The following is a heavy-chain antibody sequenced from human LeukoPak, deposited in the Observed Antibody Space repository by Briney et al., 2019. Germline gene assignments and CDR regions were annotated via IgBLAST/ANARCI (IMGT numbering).Heavy chain of an antibody. Sequence: SETLSLPCSVSGGSFSGYYWSWIRQPPGKGLEWIGEINHSGSTNYNPSLNSRVNISVDTSKNQFSLKLSSGTAADTAVYYCGRGNGPVVVPAAMRAAFDIWGQGTMVTVSS. V-gene: IGHV4-34*01. D-gene: IGHD2-2*01. CDR1: GGSFSGYY. J-gene: IGHJ3*02. CDR3: GRGNGPVVVPAAMRAAFDI. CDR2: INHSGST.